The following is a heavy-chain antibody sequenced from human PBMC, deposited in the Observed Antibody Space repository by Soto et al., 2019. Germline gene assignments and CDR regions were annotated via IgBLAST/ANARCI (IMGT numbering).Heavy chain of an antibody. V-gene: IGHV4-34*01. Sequence: SETLSLTCAVYGGSFSGYYWSWIRQPPGKGLEWIGEINHSGSTNYNPSLKSRVTISVDTSKNQLSLKLSSVTAADTDVYYCARDGEAGTGYYYYGMDVWGQGTTVTVSS. CDR2: INHSGST. J-gene: IGHJ6*02. D-gene: IGHD6-19*01. CDR1: GGSFSGYY. CDR3: ARDGEAGTGYYYYGMDV.